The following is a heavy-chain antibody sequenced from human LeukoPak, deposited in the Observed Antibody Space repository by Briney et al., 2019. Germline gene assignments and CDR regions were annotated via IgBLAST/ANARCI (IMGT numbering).Heavy chain of an antibody. CDR3: ASQYYDFWSGSGSDWFDP. CDR2: IYYNGST. CDR1: GGSISSSSYY. V-gene: IGHV4-39*07. J-gene: IGHJ5*02. Sequence: SETLSLTCTVSGGSISSSSYYWGWIRQPPGKGLEWIGSIYYNGSTYYNLSLKSRVTISVDTSKNQFSLKLSSVTAADTAVYYCASQYYDFWSGSGSDWFDPWGQGTLVTVSS. D-gene: IGHD3-3*01.